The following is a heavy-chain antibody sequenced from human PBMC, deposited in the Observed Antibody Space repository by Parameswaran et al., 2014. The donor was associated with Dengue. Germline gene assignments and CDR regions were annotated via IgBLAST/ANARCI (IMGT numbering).Heavy chain of an antibody. D-gene: IGHD6-13*01. Sequence: WVRQAPGQGLEWMGRINPNSGGTNYAQKFQGRVTMTRDTSISTAYMELSRLRSDDTAVYYCARVFVGEQQLVPAIDYWGQGTLVTVSS. CDR2: INPNSGGT. V-gene: IGHV1-2*06. J-gene: IGHJ4*02. CDR3: ARVFVGEQQLVPAIDY.